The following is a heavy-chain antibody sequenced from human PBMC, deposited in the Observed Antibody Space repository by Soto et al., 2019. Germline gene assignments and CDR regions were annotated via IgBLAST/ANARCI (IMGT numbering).Heavy chain of an antibody. V-gene: IGHV1-69*02. CDR3: ARGIAAGTDY. J-gene: IGHJ4*02. Sequence: QVQLVQSGAEVKKPGSSVKVSCKASGDTLSTYTISWVRQAPEQGLEWMGWIIPVLDMPIYAQKFQGRVTISAEKSTSTVYMELSSLRSYDTAVYYGARGIAAGTDYWGQGTLFTVSS. CDR2: IIPVLDMP. CDR1: GDTLSTYT. D-gene: IGHD6-13*01.